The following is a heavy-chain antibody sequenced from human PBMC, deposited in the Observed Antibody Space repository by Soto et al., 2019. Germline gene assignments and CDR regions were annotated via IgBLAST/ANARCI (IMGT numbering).Heavy chain of an antibody. V-gene: IGHV3-74*01. CDR1: GFTFSSYW. CDR3: ARAGYSYGPRANWFDP. Sequence: PGGSLRLSCAASGFTFSSYWMHWVRQAPGKGLVWVSRINSDGSSTSYADSVKGRFTISRDNAKNTLYLQMNSLRAEDTAVYYCARAGYSYGPRANWFDPWGQGTLVTVSS. J-gene: IGHJ5*02. CDR2: INSDGSST. D-gene: IGHD5-18*01.